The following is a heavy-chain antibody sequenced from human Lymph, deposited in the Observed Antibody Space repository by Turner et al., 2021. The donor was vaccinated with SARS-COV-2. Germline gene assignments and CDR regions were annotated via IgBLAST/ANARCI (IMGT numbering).Heavy chain of an antibody. Sequence: EVQLLESGGDLVPPAGSLSLSCAASGFPFSNYAMSWVRQAPGKGLEWVSDISGSGARTYYADSVKGRYTITRDNSKNTMFLKMNSLRADDTAIYYCAKSHLGEDYFDYWGQGTLVTVSS. CDR3: AKSHLGEDYFDY. CDR1: GFPFSNYA. V-gene: IGHV3-23*01. D-gene: IGHD3-16*01. CDR2: ISGSGART. J-gene: IGHJ4*02.